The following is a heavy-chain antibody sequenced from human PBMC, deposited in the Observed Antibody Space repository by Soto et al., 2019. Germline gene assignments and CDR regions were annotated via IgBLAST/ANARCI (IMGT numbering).Heavy chain of an antibody. CDR3: ARDPGVGLSARWFDP. V-gene: IGHV4-61*01. CDR2: IYYSGST. CDR1: GGSVNNGNYY. D-gene: IGHD2-8*01. J-gene: IGHJ5*02. Sequence: QVQLQESGPGLVKPSETLTLTCTVSGGSVNNGNYYWSWIRQPPGKGLEWIGHIYYSGSTNYNPSLKSRVSISIDTSKKQFSLKLSSVTAADTAVYFCARDPGVGLSARWFDPWGQGALVTVSS.